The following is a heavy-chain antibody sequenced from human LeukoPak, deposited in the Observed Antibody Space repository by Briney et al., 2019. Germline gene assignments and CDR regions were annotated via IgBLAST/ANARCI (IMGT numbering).Heavy chain of an antibody. D-gene: IGHD6-19*01. CDR2: ITPYNGYA. Sequence: ASVKVSCKATGYTLTSYGLSWVRQAPGQGLEWMGWITPYNGYAKYAQKFHGRVTMTTDTSTSTAYMELRSLRSDDTAVYYCARNISAGVDYWGQGTLVTVPS. CDR1: GYTLTSYG. CDR3: ARNISAGVDY. J-gene: IGHJ4*02. V-gene: IGHV1-18*01.